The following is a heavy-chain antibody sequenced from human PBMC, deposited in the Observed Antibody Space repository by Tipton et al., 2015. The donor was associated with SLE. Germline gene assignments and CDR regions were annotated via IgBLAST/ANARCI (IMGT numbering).Heavy chain of an antibody. CDR2: IIPIFGTA. Sequence: QSGAEVKKPGSSVKVSCKTSGGSFSSSSFSWVRQAPGQGLEWMGGIIPIFGTADYAQKFQGRVTITADESTTTAYMELSSLRSEDTAVYYCARAWIAVQEGDYWGQGTLVTVSS. CDR3: ARAWIAVQEGDY. CDR1: GGSFSSSS. J-gene: IGHJ4*02. D-gene: IGHD6-19*01. V-gene: IGHV1-69*01.